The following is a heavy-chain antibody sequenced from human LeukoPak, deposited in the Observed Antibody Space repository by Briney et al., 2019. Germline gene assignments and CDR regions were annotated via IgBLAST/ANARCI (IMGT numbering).Heavy chain of an antibody. D-gene: IGHD5-12*01. CDR2: INHSGST. Sequence: PSETLSLTCAVYGGSFSGYYWSWIRQPPGKGLEWIGEINHSGSTNYNPSLKSRVTISVDTSKNQFSLKLSSVTAADTAVYYCARGYSGYDPFDYWGQGTLVTVFS. CDR3: ARGYSGYDPFDY. V-gene: IGHV4-34*01. CDR1: GGSFSGYY. J-gene: IGHJ4*02.